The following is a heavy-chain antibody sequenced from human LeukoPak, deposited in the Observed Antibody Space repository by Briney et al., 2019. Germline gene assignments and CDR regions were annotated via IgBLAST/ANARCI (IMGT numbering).Heavy chain of an antibody. J-gene: IGHJ5*02. Sequence: KSSETLSLTCTVSGGSITNSTYYWGWIRQPPRKGLEWIGSISYSGSTYNNPSLKSRVTILVDTSKNQIFLKLSSVAAADTAVYYCARDLYPGYIGSGTLWFDPWGQGALVTVSS. CDR3: ARDLYPGYIGSGTLWFDP. CDR2: ISYSGST. V-gene: IGHV4-39*07. CDR1: GGSITNSTYY. D-gene: IGHD3-10*01.